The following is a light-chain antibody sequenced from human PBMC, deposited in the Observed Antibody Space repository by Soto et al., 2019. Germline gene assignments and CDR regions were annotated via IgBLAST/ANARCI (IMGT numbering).Light chain of an antibody. J-gene: IGKJ1*01. V-gene: IGKV1-5*01. Sequence: DIQMTQSPSTLSASVGDRVTITCRASQSISTWLAWYQQKPGKAPNLLIYGASSLESGVPSRLSGSGSGTEFTLTIRSLQPDDFATYYCQQYNSYWTFGQGTKVDIK. CDR3: QQYNSYWT. CDR1: QSISTW. CDR2: GAS.